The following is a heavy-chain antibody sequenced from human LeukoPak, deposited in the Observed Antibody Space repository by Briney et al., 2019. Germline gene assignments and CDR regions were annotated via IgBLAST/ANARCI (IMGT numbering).Heavy chain of an antibody. V-gene: IGHV4-38-2*02. CDR3: ARYIAAAEIDY. CDR1: GYSISSGYY. Sequence: NPSETLSLTCTVSGYSISSGYYWGWIRQPPGKGLEWIGSMYHSGNTYYNPSLKSRVTVSVDTSKNQFSLKLSSVTAADTAVYYCARYIAAAEIDYWGQGTLVTVSS. D-gene: IGHD6-13*01. CDR2: MYHSGNT. J-gene: IGHJ4*02.